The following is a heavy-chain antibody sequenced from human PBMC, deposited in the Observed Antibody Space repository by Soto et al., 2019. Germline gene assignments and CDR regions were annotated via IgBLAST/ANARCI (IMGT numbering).Heavy chain of an antibody. CDR3: AKSPQWVAKGGMDV. V-gene: IGHV3-30*18. CDR1: GFTFSSYG. Sequence: QVQLVESGGGVVQPGGSLRLSCAASGFTFSSYGVHWVRQAPGKGLEWVAVISNDGIKKNYGESAKGRFTISRDNSKNTMYLQMNSLRTEDTAVYYWAKSPQWVAKGGMDVWGQGTTVTVSS. D-gene: IGHD1-26*01. J-gene: IGHJ6*02. CDR2: ISNDGIKK.